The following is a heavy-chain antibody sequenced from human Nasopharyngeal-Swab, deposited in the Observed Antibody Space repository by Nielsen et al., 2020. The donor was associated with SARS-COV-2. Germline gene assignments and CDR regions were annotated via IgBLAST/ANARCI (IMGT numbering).Heavy chain of an antibody. D-gene: IGHD2-15*01. J-gene: IGHJ3*01. V-gene: IGHV3-7*01. CDR3: ARDWSRAADV. CDR1: GFTFSSLW. CDR2: INPDGSEK. Sequence: GALRLSCAASGFTFSSLWMSWVRQVPGKGLEWVADINPDGSEKFYVDSVKGRFTISRDNAKNSMSLQMNSLRVEDTAVYYCARDWSRAADVWGQGTMVTVSS.